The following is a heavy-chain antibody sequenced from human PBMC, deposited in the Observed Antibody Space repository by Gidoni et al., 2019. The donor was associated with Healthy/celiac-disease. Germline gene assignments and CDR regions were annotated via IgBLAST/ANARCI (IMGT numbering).Heavy chain of an antibody. Sequence: EVQLVESGGGLVKPGGSLRLSCAASGFTFSSYSMNWVRQAPGKGLEWVSSISSSSSYIYYADSVKGRFTISRDNAKNSLYLQMNSLRAEDTAVYYCARGETSSWYVGYWGQGTLVTVSS. V-gene: IGHV3-21*01. CDR2: ISSSSSYI. CDR3: ARGETSSWYVGY. CDR1: GFTFSSYS. J-gene: IGHJ4*02. D-gene: IGHD6-13*01.